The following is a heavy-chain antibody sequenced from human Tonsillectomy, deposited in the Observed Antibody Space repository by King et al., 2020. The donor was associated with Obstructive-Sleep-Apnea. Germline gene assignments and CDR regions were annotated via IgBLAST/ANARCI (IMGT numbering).Heavy chain of an antibody. Sequence: VQLVESGGGMVQPGGSLRLSCLASGFTFSSYAISWVRQAPGKGLEWVSAINTRGTTFYAASVRGRFTISRDNSKYTVNLQVNRLRAEDTALYYCAKAGGGSGISWLDSRGQGTLVTVSS. CDR2: INTRGTT. V-gene: IGHV3-23*04. J-gene: IGHJ4*02. CDR3: AKAGGGSGISWLDS. CDR1: GFTFSSYA. D-gene: IGHD3-10*01.